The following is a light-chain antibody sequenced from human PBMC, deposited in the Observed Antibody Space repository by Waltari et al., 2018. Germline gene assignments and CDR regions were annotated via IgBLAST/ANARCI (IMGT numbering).Light chain of an antibody. Sequence: DIVMTQTPLSLSVTPGEPASISCRSSQSLLHSNGYTYLHWYLQKPGQSPQLLIYLVSNRASGVPDRFSGSGSGTDFTLKISRVEAEDVGVYYCEQTLQTIFTFGPGTKLDIK. CDR2: LVS. CDR3: EQTLQTIFT. V-gene: IGKV2-28*01. CDR1: QSLLHSNGYTY. J-gene: IGKJ3*01.